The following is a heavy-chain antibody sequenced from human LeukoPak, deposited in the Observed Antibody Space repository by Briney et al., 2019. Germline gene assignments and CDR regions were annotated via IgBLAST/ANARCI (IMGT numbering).Heavy chain of an antibody. CDR2: INPNSGGT. CDR1: GYTFTGYY. Sequence: ASVKVSCKASGYTFTGYYMHWVRQAPGQGLEWMGWINPNSGGTNYAQKFQGRVTMTRDTSISTAYMELGRLRSDDTAVYYCARGRVVDSSGWFDYWGQGTLVTVSS. J-gene: IGHJ4*02. CDR3: ARGRVVDSSGWFDY. D-gene: IGHD6-19*01. V-gene: IGHV1-2*02.